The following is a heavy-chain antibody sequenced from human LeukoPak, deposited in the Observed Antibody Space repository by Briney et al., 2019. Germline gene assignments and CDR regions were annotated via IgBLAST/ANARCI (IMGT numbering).Heavy chain of an antibody. D-gene: IGHD4-23*01. CDR3: AREVGGNIVFDY. Sequence: ASVKVSCKASGYTFTTYYLHWVRQAPGQGLEWMGWINPNSGDTKYAQKFQGRVTMTRDTSISTAYMELSRLRSDDTAVYYCAREVGGNIVFDYWGQGTLVTVSS. J-gene: IGHJ4*02. CDR1: GYTFTTYY. V-gene: IGHV1-2*02. CDR2: INPNSGDT.